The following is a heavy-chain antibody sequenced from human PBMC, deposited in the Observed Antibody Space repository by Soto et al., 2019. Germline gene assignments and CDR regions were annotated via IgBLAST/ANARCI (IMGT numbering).Heavy chain of an antibody. V-gene: IGHV3-23*01. CDR2: ISGSGDST. D-gene: IGHD6-19*01. CDR1: GFTFSTYA. J-gene: IGHJ4*02. Sequence: EVQLLESGGGLVQPGGSLRLSFAASGFTFSTYAMNWVRQAPGKGLEWVSGISGSGDSTYYADSVKGRFTVSRDNSKNTLYLQMNSLRAEDTAVFYCAKERSSGWSFDYWGQGPLVTVSS. CDR3: AKERSSGWSFDY.